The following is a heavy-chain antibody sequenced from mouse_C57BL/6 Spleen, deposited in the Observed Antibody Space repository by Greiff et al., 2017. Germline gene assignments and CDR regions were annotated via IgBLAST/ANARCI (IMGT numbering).Heavy chain of an antibody. CDR3: ARTSYDGEGSYALDY. J-gene: IGHJ4*01. Sequence: QVQLQQPGAELVKPGASVKLSCKASGYTFTSYWITWVKQRPGQGLEWIGDIYPGSGSTNYNEKFKSKATLTVDTSSSTAYMQLSSLTSEDSAVYYCARTSYDGEGSYALDYWGQGTSVTVSS. D-gene: IGHD2-12*01. CDR1: GYTFTSYW. CDR2: IYPGSGST. V-gene: IGHV1-55*01.